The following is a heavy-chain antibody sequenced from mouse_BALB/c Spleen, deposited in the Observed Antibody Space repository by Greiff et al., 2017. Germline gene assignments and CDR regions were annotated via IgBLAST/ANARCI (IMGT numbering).Heavy chain of an antibody. CDR3: NGGILDY. J-gene: IGHJ2*01. CDR1: GFNIKDYY. Sequence: EVKLEESGAELVRSGASVKLSCTASGFNIKDYYMHWVKQRPEQGLEWIGWIDPENGDTEYAPKFQGKATMTADTSSNTAYLQLSSLTSEDTAVYYCNGGILDYWGQGTTLTVSS. V-gene: IGHV14-4*02. CDR2: IDPENGDT.